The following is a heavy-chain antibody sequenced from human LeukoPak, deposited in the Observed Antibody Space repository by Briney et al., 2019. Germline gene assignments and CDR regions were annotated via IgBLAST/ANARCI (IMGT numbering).Heavy chain of an antibody. D-gene: IGHD3-10*01. CDR1: GFTLSTYA. J-gene: IGHJ4*02. CDR3: ARTTTPHYYGSGSYALGY. Sequence: QPGRSLRLSCAASGFTLSTYAMHLVRQGPGKGVEWVAVISYDGSNKYYADSVKGRFTISRDNSKNTLYLQMSSLSAEDTAVYYCARTTTPHYYGSGSYALGYWGQGTLVTVPS. V-gene: IGHV3-30-3*01. CDR2: ISYDGSNK.